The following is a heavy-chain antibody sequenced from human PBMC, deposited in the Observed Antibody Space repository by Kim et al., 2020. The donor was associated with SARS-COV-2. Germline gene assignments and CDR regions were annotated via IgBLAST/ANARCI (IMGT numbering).Heavy chain of an antibody. CDR3: ARDRRLRGYSYGYNYYYGMDV. V-gene: IGHV4-31*03. CDR2: IYYSGST. Sequence: SETLSLTCTVSGGSISSGGYYWSWIRQHPGKGLEWIGYIYYSGSTYYNPSLKSRVTISVDTSKNQFSLKLSSVTAADTAVYYCARDRRLRGYSYGYNYYYGMDVWGQGTTVTVSS. CDR1: GGSISSGGYY. D-gene: IGHD5-18*01. J-gene: IGHJ6*02.